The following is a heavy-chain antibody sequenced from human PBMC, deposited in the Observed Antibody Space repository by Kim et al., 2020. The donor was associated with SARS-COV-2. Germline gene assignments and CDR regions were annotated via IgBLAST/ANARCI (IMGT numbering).Heavy chain of an antibody. CDR3: ARELTGEGYYFDY. CDR2: IYYSGST. V-gene: IGHV4-59*01. J-gene: IGHJ4*02. CDR1: GGSISSYY. D-gene: IGHD7-27*01. Sequence: SETLSLTCTVSGGSISSYYWSWIRQPPGKGLEWIGYIYYSGSTNYNPSLKSRVTISVDTSKNQFSLKLSSVTAADTAVYYCARELTGEGYYFDYWGQGTLVTVSS.